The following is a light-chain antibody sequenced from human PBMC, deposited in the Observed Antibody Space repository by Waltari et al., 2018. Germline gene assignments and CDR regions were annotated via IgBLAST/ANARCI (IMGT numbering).Light chain of an antibody. V-gene: IGLV2-14*01. Sequence: QSALTQPASVSGAPGQSITISCTGTRSDAGGYNNVSWYQQHPGKAPKLMIYEVSNRPSGVSNRFSGSKSGNTASLTISGLQAEDEADYYCSSYTSSSTWVFGGGTKLTVL. CDR2: EVS. CDR3: SSYTSSSTWV. J-gene: IGLJ3*02. CDR1: RSDAGGYNN.